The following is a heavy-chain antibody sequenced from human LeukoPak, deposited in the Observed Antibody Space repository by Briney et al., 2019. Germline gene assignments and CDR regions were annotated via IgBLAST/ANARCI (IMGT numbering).Heavy chain of an antibody. Sequence: ASVKVSCKASGGTFSSYAISWVRQAPGQGLEWMGRIIPILGIANYAQKFQGRVTITADKSTSTAYMELSSLRSEDTAVYYCARAGDSSGYSDRYWFDPRGQGTMVTVSS. CDR3: ARAGDSSGYSDRYWFDP. D-gene: IGHD3-22*01. V-gene: IGHV1-69*04. CDR1: GGTFSSYA. CDR2: IIPILGIA. J-gene: IGHJ5*02.